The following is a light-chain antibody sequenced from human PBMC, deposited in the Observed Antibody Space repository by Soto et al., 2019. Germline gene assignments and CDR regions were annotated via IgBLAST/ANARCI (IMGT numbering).Light chain of an antibody. CDR3: QQYNSYSGT. J-gene: IGKJ1*01. CDR1: QSISSW. V-gene: IGKV1-5*01. CDR2: DAS. Sequence: DIQMTQSPSTLSASVGDRVTITCRASQSISSWLAWYQQKPGKAPKLLIYDASSLESGVPSRFSGSGSGTEVTLSISSRQPDDFATYYFQQYNSYSGTFGQGTKVEIK.